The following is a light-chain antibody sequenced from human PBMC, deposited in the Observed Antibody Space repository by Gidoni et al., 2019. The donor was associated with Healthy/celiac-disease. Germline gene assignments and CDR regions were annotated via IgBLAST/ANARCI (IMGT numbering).Light chain of an antibody. V-gene: IGLV1-40*01. CDR2: GNS. CDR3: QSYDSSLSGWV. Sequence: QSVLTQPPSVSGAPGQRVTISCTGSSSNIGAGYDVHWYQHLPVTAPKLLIYGNSNRPSGVPDRFSGSKSGTSASLAITGLQAEDEADYYCQSYDSSLSGWVFGGGTKLTVL. J-gene: IGLJ3*02. CDR1: SSNIGAGYD.